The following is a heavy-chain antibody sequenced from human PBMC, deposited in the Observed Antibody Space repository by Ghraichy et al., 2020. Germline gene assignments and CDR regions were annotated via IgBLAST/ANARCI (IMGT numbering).Heavy chain of an antibody. CDR3: AKDKAFKGALDI. J-gene: IGHJ3*02. D-gene: IGHD2/OR15-2a*01. CDR2: IRSDGSSK. V-gene: IGHV3-30*02. CDR1: GFTFRSYG. Sequence: GESLNISCAASGFTFRSYGMHWVRQAPGKGLEWVAFIRSDGSSKEYADSVKGRFTISRANPKNQLYLQMNSLKAEDTALYYCAKDKAFKGALDIWGQGTMVTVAS.